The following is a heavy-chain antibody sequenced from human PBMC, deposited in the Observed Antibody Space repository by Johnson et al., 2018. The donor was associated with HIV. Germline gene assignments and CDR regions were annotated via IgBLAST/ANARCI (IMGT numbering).Heavy chain of an antibody. Sequence: HWVRQAPGKGLEWVAVISYDGSNKYYADSVKGRFTISRDNSKNTLYLQMNSLRAEDTAVYYCARGGYYDILTGYYALAAFDIWGQGTMVTVSS. D-gene: IGHD3-9*01. CDR2: ISYDGSNK. CDR3: ARGGYYDILTGYYALAAFDI. J-gene: IGHJ3*02. V-gene: IGHV3-30-3*01.